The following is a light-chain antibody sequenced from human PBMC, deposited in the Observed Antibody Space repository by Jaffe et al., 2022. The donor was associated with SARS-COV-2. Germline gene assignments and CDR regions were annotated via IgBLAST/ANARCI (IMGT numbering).Light chain of an antibody. Sequence: QSVLTQPPSASGTPGQRVTLSCSGSSSNIESNYVFWYQQLPGTAPKLLIHRNSQRPSGVPDRFSGSKSGTSASLAISGLRSEDEANYFCATWDNSLSRLLFGGGTKLTVL. CDR1: SSNIESNY. CDR2: RNS. CDR3: ATWDNSLSRLL. J-gene: IGLJ2*01. V-gene: IGLV1-47*01.